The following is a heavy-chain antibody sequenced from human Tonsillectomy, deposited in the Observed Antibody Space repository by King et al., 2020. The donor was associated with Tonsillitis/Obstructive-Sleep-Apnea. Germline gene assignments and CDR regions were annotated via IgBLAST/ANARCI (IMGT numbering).Heavy chain of an antibody. D-gene: IGHD4-23*01. Sequence: LQLQESGPGLVKPSETLALICTVSCDSISSYYWSWIRQPPGKGLEWIGYISYSGNSNYNPSLKSRVTISIDTSKNHLSLKLTSVTAADTALYYCARGSTVLTYFDYWGQGSLVTVSS. CDR3: ARGSTVLTYFDY. J-gene: IGHJ4*02. V-gene: IGHV4-59*12. CDR2: ISYSGNS. CDR1: CDSISSYY.